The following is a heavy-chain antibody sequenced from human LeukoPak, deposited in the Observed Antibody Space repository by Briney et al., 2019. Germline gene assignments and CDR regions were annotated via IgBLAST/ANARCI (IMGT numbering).Heavy chain of an antibody. CDR3: ARARPNPYDFWSGYPGGFDY. V-gene: IGHV4-59*11. J-gene: IGHJ4*02. CDR1: GGSISSHY. D-gene: IGHD3-3*01. CDR2: IYYSGST. Sequence: SETLSLTCTVSGGSISSHYWSWIRQPPGKGLEWIGYIYYSGSTNYNPSLKSRVTISVDTSKNQFSLKLSSVTAADTAVYYCARARPNPYDFWSGYPGGFDYWGQGTLVTVSS.